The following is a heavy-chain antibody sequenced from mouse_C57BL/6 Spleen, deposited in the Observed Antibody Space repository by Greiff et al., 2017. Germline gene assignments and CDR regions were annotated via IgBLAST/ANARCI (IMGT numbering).Heavy chain of an antibody. V-gene: IGHV1-69*01. CDR1: GYTFTSYW. CDR3: ARAPYYYGSSPYYFDY. D-gene: IGHD1-1*01. CDR2: IDPSDSYT. Sequence: VQLQQSGAELVMPGASVKLSCKASGYTFTSYWMHWVKQRPGQGLEWIGEIDPSDSYTNYNQKFKGKSTLTVDKSSSTAYMQLSSLTSEDSAVYYCARAPYYYGSSPYYFDYWGQGTTLTVSS. J-gene: IGHJ2*01.